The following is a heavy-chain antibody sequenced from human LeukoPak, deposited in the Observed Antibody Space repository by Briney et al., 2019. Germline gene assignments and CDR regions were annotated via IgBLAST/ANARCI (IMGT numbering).Heavy chain of an antibody. V-gene: IGHV1-2*02. CDR3: ARDRRASGDRTFDY. CDR2: INPNSGGT. Sequence: GASVKVSCKASGYTFTGYYMHWVRQAPGQGLEWMGWINPNSGGTNYAQKFQGRVTMTTDTSTSTAYMELRSLRSDDTAVYYCARDRRASGDRTFDYWGQGTLVTVSS. CDR1: GYTFTGYY. D-gene: IGHD4-17*01. J-gene: IGHJ4*02.